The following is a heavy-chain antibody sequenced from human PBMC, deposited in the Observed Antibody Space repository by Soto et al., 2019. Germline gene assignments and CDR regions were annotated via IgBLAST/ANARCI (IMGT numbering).Heavy chain of an antibody. D-gene: IGHD2-15*01. CDR3: ASIGATHYYYYYMDV. CDR2: ISSSASTI. Sequence: GSLRLSCAASGFTFSDYHMSWIRQAPGKGLEWVSYISSSASTIYYADSVKGRFTISRDNAKNSLYLQMNSLRAEDTAVYYCASIGATHYYYYYMDVWGKGTTVTVSS. J-gene: IGHJ6*03. CDR1: GFTFSDYH. V-gene: IGHV3-11*01.